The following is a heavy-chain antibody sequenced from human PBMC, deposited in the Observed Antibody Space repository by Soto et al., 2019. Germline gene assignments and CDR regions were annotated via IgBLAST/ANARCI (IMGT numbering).Heavy chain of an antibody. J-gene: IGHJ6*03. CDR2: IYYSGST. CDR3: ARLAARRYYYYYYMDV. D-gene: IGHD6-6*01. CDR1: GGSISSYY. V-gene: IGHV4-59*01. Sequence: QVQLQESGPGLVKPSETLSLTCTVSGGSISSYYWSWIRQPPGKGLEWIGYIYYSGSTNYNPSLKSRVTISVDTSKNQFSLKLSSVTAADTAVYYCARLAARRYYYYYYMDVWGKGTTVTVSS.